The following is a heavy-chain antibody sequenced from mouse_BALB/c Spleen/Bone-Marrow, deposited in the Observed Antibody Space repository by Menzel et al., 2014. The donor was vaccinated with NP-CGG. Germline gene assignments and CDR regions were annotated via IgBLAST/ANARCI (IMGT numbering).Heavy chain of an antibody. CDR1: GFTFSSYT. Sequence: DVKLVESGGGLVQPGGSLKLSCAASGFTFSSYTMSWVRQTPEKRLEWVAYISNGGGSTYYPGTVKGRFTISRDNAKNTLYLQMSSLKSEDTAMYYCARHGYYGSRAMDYWGQGTSVTVSS. CDR3: ARHGYYGSRAMDY. D-gene: IGHD1-1*01. CDR2: ISNGGGST. J-gene: IGHJ4*01. V-gene: IGHV5-12-2*01.